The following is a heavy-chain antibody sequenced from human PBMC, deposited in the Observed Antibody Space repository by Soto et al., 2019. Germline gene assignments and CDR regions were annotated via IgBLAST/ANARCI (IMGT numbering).Heavy chain of an antibody. J-gene: IGHJ6*02. V-gene: IGHV4-31*03. CDR2: IYYSGST. D-gene: IGHD3-10*01. CDR3: ASSSPGVYYYYGMDV. CDR1: GGSISSGGYY. Sequence: SETLSLTCTVSGGSISSGGYYWSWIRQHPGKGLEWIGYIYYSGSTYYNPSLKSRVTISVDTSKNQFSLKLSSVTAADTAVYYCASSSPGVYYYYGMDVWGQGTTVTVSS.